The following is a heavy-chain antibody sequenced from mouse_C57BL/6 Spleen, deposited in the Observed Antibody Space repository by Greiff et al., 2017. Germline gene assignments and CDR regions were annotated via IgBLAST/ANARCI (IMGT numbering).Heavy chain of an antibody. CDR1: GYTFTDYE. V-gene: IGHV1-15*01. CDR2: IDPETGGT. D-gene: IGHD1-1*01. CDR3: TRRYYGSSYGYFDV. Sequence: QVQLQQSGAELVRPGASVTLSCKASGYTFTDYEMHWVKQTPVHGLEWIGAIDPETGGTAYNQKFKGKAILTADKSSSTAYMELRSLTSEDSAVYYCTRRYYGSSYGYFDVWGTGTTVTVSS. J-gene: IGHJ1*03.